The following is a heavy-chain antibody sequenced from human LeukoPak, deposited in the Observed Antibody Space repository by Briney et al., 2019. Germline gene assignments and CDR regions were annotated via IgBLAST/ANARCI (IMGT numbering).Heavy chain of an antibody. D-gene: IGHD6-19*01. J-gene: IGHJ6*02. CDR3: ARDPPHSTGPWYYGMDV. V-gene: IGHV3-48*02. Sequence: GGSLRLSCEASGFTFSSYNMNWVRQAPGKGLEWVSYISRSTSAIYYADSVKGRFTISRDNAKNSLYLQMNSLRDEDTAVYYCARDPPHSTGPWYYGMDVWGQGTTVTVSS. CDR1: GFTFSSYN. CDR2: ISRSTSAI.